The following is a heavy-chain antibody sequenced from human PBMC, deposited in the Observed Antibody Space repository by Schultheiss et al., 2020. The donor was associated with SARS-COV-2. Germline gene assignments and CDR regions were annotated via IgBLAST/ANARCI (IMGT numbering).Heavy chain of an antibody. D-gene: IGHD6-6*01. CDR2: ISHSGSFL. CDR1: GFTFSSFS. Sequence: GGSLRLSCAASGFTFSSFSMSWVRQAPGKGLEWVSSISHSGSFLYYADSVRGRFTISRDSSKNTLYLQMNSLRVEDAAVYYCARAKQLGYYYGMDVWGQGTTVTVSS. J-gene: IGHJ6*02. V-gene: IGHV3-21*06. CDR3: ARAKQLGYYYGMDV.